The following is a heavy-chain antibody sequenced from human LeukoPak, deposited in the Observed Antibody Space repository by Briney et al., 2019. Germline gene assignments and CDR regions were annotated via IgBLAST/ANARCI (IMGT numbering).Heavy chain of an antibody. CDR2: INHSGST. CDR1: GGSISSYY. Sequence: SETLSLTCTVSGGSISSYYWNWIRQPPGKGLEWIGEINHSGSTNYNPSLKSRVTISVDTSKNQFSLKLSSVTAADTAVYYCARRRITIFGVARNWFDPWGQGTLVTVSS. CDR3: ARRRITIFGVARNWFDP. V-gene: IGHV4-34*01. J-gene: IGHJ5*02. D-gene: IGHD3-3*01.